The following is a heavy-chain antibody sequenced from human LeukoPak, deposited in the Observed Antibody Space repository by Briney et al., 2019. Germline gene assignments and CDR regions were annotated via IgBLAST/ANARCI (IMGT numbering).Heavy chain of an antibody. CDR2: ISYDGTKD. D-gene: IGHD5-12*01. CDR3: ARDPNSGYDLVWYFDL. CDR1: GFTFSSS. J-gene: IGHJ2*01. V-gene: IGHV3-30*14. Sequence: GGSLRLSCAASGFTFSSSMHWVRQAPGKGLEWVAVISYDGTKDYYADSVKGRFTISRDNSKNTLYLQMNSLRVEGTAVYYCARDPNSGYDLVWYFDLWGRGTLVTVSS.